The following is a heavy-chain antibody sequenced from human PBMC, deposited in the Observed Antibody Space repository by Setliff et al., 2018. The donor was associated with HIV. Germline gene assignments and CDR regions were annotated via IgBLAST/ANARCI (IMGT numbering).Heavy chain of an antibody. CDR3: ARPGRASYYYYMDV. CDR1: GGSFSGYF. D-gene: IGHD3-10*01. J-gene: IGHJ6*03. CDR2: INHSGST. Sequence: SETLSLTCAVYGGSFSGYFWTWIRQPPQKRLEWIGEINHSGSTNYNPSLKSRVTISVDTSKNQFSLKLNSVTAADTAVYYCARPGRASYYYYMDVWGKGTTVTVSS. V-gene: IGHV4-34*01.